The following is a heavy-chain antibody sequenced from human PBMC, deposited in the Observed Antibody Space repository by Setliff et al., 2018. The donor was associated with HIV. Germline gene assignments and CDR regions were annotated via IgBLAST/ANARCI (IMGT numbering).Heavy chain of an antibody. CDR2: IDHGGSP. Sequence: SETLSLTCTVSGGSISSGSFYWGWNRQHPGKGLEWIGEIDHGGSPTYNPSFKSRVSISLDTANKQFSLTLNSLTAADSALYFCAGGFPKYNFRLFDSWGQGTLVTVSS. CDR3: AGGFPKYNFRLFDS. J-gene: IGHJ5*01. CDR1: GGSISSGSFY. D-gene: IGHD6-25*01. V-gene: IGHV4-39*01.